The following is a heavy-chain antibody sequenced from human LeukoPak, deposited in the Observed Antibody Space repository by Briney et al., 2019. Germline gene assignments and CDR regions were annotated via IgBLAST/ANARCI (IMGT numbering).Heavy chain of an antibody. V-gene: IGHV3-9*01. CDR3: AKKQADAFDI. J-gene: IGHJ3*02. CDR1: GFTFDDYA. CDR2: ISWNSGNI. Sequence: GGSLRLSCAASGFTFDDYAMHWVRQAPGKGLEWVSGISWNSGNIGYADSVKGRFTISRDNAKNSLYLQMNSLRAEDTALYYCAKKQADAFDIWGQGTMVTVSS. D-gene: IGHD6-13*01.